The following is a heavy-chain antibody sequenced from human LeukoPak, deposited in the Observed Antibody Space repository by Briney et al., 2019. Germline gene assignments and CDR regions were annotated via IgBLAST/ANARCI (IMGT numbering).Heavy chain of an antibody. J-gene: IGHJ6*03. CDR1: GFTFSSYS. V-gene: IGHV3-21*01. CDR3: ARARPTIFGVVSYYYYYMDV. CDR2: ISSSSSYI. Sequence: KAGGSLRLSCAASGFTFSSYSMNWVRQAPGKGLEWVSSISSSSSYIYYADSVKGRFTISRDNAKNSLYLQMNSLRAEDTAVYYCARARPTIFGVVSYYYYYMDVWGKGTTVTVSS. D-gene: IGHD3-3*01.